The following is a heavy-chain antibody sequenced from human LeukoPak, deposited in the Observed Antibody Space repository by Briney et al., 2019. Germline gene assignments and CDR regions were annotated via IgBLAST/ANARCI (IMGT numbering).Heavy chain of an antibody. Sequence: PGGSLRLSCAVSEFTVSNAWMSWVRQAPGKGLEWVGRIKSKSDGGTTDYAAPVKDRFTISRDESKNTLYLQMSNLKTEGTAVYYVVWEYIRSFNSWGQGTLVTVSS. D-gene: IGHD3-16*01. J-gene: IGHJ4*02. CDR2: IKSKSDGGTT. CDR1: EFTVSNAW. V-gene: IGHV3-15*01. CDR3: VWEYIRSFNS.